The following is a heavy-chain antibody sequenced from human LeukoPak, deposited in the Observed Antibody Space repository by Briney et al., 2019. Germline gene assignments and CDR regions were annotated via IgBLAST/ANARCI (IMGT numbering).Heavy chain of an antibody. CDR3: ARGSGYRYYFDY. D-gene: IGHD3-3*01. CDR1: GGSISSGSYY. CDR2: IYTSGST. J-gene: IGHJ4*02. Sequence: SETLSLTCTVSGGSISSGSYYWSWIRQPAGKGLEWIGRIYTSGSTNYNPSLKSRVTISVDTSKNQFSLKLSSVTAADTDVYYCARGSGYRYYFDYWGQGTLVTVSS. V-gene: IGHV4-61*02.